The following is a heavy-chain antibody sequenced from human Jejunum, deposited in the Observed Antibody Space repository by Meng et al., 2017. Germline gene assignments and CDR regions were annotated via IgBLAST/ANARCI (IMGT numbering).Heavy chain of an antibody. CDR3: ARLGSSTSN. CDR2: MNPNSGNT. Sequence: QFPLVQSGSEVKKPGAPVTVPCKASGYAFTSYDINWVRQATGQGLEWMGWMNPNSGNTGYAQKFQGRVTMSSDTSIGTAYMELSSLRSEDTAVYYCARLGSSTSNWGQGTLVTVSS. V-gene: IGHV1-8*01. J-gene: IGHJ1*01. D-gene: IGHD2-2*01. CDR1: GYAFTSYD.